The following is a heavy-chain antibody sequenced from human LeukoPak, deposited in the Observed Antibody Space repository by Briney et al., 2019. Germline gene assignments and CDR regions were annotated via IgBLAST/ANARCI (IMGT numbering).Heavy chain of an antibody. CDR2: IYYSGST. CDR1: GGSISSYY. V-gene: IGHV4-59*01. Sequence: SETLSLTCTVSGGSISSYYWSRIRQPPGKGLEWIGYIYYSGSTKYNPSLKSRVTISVDTSKNQFSLKLSSVTAADTAVYYCARDHGTSSPFDYWGQGTLVTVSS. D-gene: IGHD2-2*01. J-gene: IGHJ4*02. CDR3: ARDHGTSSPFDY.